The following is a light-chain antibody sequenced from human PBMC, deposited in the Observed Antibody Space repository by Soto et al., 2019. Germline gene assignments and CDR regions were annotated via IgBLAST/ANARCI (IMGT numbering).Light chain of an antibody. CDR3: CSDAGRSAFHVV. CDR2: DVS. J-gene: IGLJ2*01. V-gene: IGLV2-23*02. Sequence: QSALTQPASVSGSPGQSITISCTGTSSDVGSNNVVSCYQQQPGKAPKLMNYDVSKRSSGPSRLSAASKSGYTSSLTSAGRQAEDAADYCSCSDAGRSAFHVVFGGGTKLTVL. CDR1: SSDVGSNNV.